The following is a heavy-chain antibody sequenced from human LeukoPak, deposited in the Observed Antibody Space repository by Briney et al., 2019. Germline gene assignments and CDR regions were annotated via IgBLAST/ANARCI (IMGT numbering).Heavy chain of an antibody. CDR2: TNSDGTST. J-gene: IGHJ4*02. Sequence: GGSLRLSCAASGFTFSSYWMHWVRQAPGKGLVWVSRTNSDGTSTSYADSVKGRFTISRDNAKNTLYLHMNSLRGEDTAVYYCAGVFSSGGSYYNLWGQGTLVTVSA. CDR3: AGVFSSGGSYYNL. V-gene: IGHV3-74*01. D-gene: IGHD3-10*01. CDR1: GFTFSSYW.